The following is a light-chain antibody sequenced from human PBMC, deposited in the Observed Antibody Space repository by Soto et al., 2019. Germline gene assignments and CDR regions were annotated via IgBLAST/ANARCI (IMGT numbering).Light chain of an antibody. CDR1: QSVSRS. V-gene: IGKV3-15*01. Sequence: EIVLTQSPGTLSLSPGDRATLSCRASQSVSRSLTWYQQKPGQAPRLLIYGASTRATGIPARFSGSGSETEFTLTITSLQSEDFAVYSCQQYKNWPRGTFGQGTRLEIK. CDR3: QQYKNWPRGT. J-gene: IGKJ5*01. CDR2: GAS.